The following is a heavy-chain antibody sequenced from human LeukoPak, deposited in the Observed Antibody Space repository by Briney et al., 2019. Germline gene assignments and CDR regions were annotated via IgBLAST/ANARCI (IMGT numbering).Heavy chain of an antibody. V-gene: IGHV4-34*01. Sequence: SETLSLTCAVYGGSFSGYYWSWIRQPPGKGLEWIGEINHSGSTNYNPSLKSRVTISVDTSKNQLSLKLSSVTAADTAVYYCARGVRTAMVTGWSWFDPWGQGTLVTVSS. CDR3: ARGVRTAMVTGWSWFDP. CDR1: GGSFSGYY. J-gene: IGHJ5*02. CDR2: INHSGST. D-gene: IGHD5-18*01.